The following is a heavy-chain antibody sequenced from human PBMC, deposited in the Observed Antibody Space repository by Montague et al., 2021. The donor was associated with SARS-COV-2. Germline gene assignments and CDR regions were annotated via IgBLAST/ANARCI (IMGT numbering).Heavy chain of an antibody. D-gene: IGHD3-22*01. CDR3: AREYFDSSGLVWLDP. CDR2: IYYSGNTYT. Sequence: SETLSLTCTVSGDSVSSGAYYWSWIRQPPGKGLEWIAYIYYSGNTYTKYNPSLESRVSISVDTSKNQFSLKLTSGSAADTAVYYCAREYFDSSGLVWLDPWGQGTLVIVSS. CDR1: GDSVSSGAYY. J-gene: IGHJ5*02. V-gene: IGHV4-61*08.